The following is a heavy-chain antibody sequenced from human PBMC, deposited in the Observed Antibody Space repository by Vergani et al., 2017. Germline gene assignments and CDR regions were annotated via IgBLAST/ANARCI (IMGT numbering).Heavy chain of an antibody. Sequence: EVQLVQSGADVKKHWATMKISCKVSGYTFTDHYMHWVKQAPGKGLEWMGLVDPEDGETIYAEKFKGRVTIAADTSTDTAHFELSSLRSEDTAVYYCATPQTVTTGGMEVWVQGTTVIVSS. J-gene: IGHJ6*02. CDR1: GYTFTDHY. D-gene: IGHD4-17*01. CDR2: VDPEDGET. V-gene: IGHV1-69-2*01. CDR3: ATPQTVTTGGMEV.